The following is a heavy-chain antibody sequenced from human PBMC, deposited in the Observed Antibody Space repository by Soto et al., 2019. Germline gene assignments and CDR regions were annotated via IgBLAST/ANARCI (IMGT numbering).Heavy chain of an antibody. CDR1: GFTFSSYA. V-gene: IGHV3-30-3*01. J-gene: IGHJ3*02. CDR3: ASTIDI. CDR2: ISYDGSNK. Sequence: PGGSLRLSCAASGFTFSSYAMHWVRQAPGKGLEWVAVISYDGSNKYYADSVKGRFTISRDNSKNTLYLQMNSLRAEDTAVYYCASTIDIWGRGTMVTVSS.